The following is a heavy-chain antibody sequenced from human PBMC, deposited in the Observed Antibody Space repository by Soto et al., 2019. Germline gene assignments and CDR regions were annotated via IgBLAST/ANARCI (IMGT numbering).Heavy chain of an antibody. Sequence: EVQLVESGGGLVKPGGSLRLSCAASGFTFSSYSMNWVRQAPGKGLEWVSSISSGSDYIFDADSVKGRFTISRDNAKNSLFLQMNSLTAEDTAVYYCARSAVGDAFNVWGQGTVVTVSS. V-gene: IGHV3-21*01. CDR2: ISSGSDYI. CDR3: ARSAVGDAFNV. J-gene: IGHJ3*01. CDR1: GFTFSSYS.